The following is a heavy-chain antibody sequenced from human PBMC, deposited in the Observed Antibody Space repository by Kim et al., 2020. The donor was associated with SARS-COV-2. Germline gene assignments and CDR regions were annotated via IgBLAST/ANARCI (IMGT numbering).Heavy chain of an antibody. CDR1: GFTFSDYY. Sequence: GGSLRLSCAASGFTFSDYYMSWIRQAPGKGLEWVSYISSSGSTIYYADSVKGRFTISRDNAKNSLYLQMNSLRAEDTAVYYCARSFGVVIIPARYYGMDVWGQGTTVTVSS. CDR2: ISSSGSTI. D-gene: IGHD3-3*01. J-gene: IGHJ6*02. CDR3: ARSFGVVIIPARYYGMDV. V-gene: IGHV3-11*01.